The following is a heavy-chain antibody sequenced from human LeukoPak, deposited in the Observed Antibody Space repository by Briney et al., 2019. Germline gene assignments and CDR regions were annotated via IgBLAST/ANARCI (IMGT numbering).Heavy chain of an antibody. J-gene: IGHJ6*03. Sequence: ASVKVSCKASGYTFTGYYMHWVRQAPGQGLEWMGWINPNGGGTNYAQKFQGWVTMTRDTSISTAYMELSRLRSDDTAVYYCARDCIAGYYYYYMDVWGKGTTVTVSS. D-gene: IGHD6-13*01. CDR2: INPNGGGT. V-gene: IGHV1-2*04. CDR1: GYTFTGYY. CDR3: ARDCIAGYYYYYMDV.